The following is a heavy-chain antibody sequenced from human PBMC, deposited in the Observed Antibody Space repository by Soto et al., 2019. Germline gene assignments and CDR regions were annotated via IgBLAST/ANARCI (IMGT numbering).Heavy chain of an antibody. D-gene: IGHD3-3*01. V-gene: IGHV4-59*08. CDR3: ARANYDFWSGYYYYYYYGMDV. J-gene: IGHJ6*02. CDR2: IYYSGST. Sequence: SETLSLTCTVSGGSISSYYWSWIRQPPGKGLEWIGYIYYSGSTNYNPSLKSRVTISVDTSKNQFSLKLSSVTAADTAVYYCARANYDFWSGYYYYYYYGMDVWGQGTTVTVSS. CDR1: GGSISSYY.